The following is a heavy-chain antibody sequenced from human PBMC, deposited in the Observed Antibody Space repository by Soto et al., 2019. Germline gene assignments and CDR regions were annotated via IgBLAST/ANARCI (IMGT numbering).Heavy chain of an antibody. CDR2: ISGSGSST. D-gene: IGHD1-20*01. J-gene: IGHJ4*02. CDR3: AKYNWKVNLDY. CDR1: GLTFDSYA. Sequence: PGGSLRLSCVASGLTFDSYAMAWVRQAPGKGLEWVSAISGSGSSTYYADSVKGRFTISRANSKNTLYLQLNSLRAEDTATYYCAKYNWKVNLDYWGQGTLVTVSS. V-gene: IGHV3-23*01.